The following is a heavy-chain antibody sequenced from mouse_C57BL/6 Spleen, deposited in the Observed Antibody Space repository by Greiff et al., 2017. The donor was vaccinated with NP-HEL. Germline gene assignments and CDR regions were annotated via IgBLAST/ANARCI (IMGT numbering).Heavy chain of an antibody. CDR1: GFNIKDDY. Sequence: VQLKQSGAELVRPGASVKLSCTASGFNIKDDYMHWVKQRPEQGLEWIGWIDPENGDTEYASKFQGKATITADTTSNTAYLQLSSLTSEDTAVYYCTTYPLLQGDDWGQGTSVTVSS. D-gene: IGHD1-1*01. CDR3: TTYPLLQGDD. V-gene: IGHV14-4*01. J-gene: IGHJ4*01. CDR2: IDPENGDT.